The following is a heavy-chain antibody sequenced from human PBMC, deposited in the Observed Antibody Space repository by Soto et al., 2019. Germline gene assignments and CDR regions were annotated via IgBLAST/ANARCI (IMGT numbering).Heavy chain of an antibody. Sequence: QVQLVQSGAEVKKPGSSVKVSCKASGGTFSSYAISWVRQAPGQGLEWMGGIIPIFGTANYAKKVQGRVTIAADESTSTAYMELSSLRSEDTAVYYCAVGGGVRGVTYFDYWGQGTLVTVSS. CDR1: GGTFSSYA. D-gene: IGHD3-10*01. V-gene: IGHV1-69*01. CDR2: IIPIFGTA. CDR3: AVGGGVRGVTYFDY. J-gene: IGHJ4*02.